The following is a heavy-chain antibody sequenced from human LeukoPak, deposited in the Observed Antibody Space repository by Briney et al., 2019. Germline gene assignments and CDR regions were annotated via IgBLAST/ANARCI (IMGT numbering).Heavy chain of an antibody. CDR3: ARWSYDFWGNYYYYMDV. D-gene: IGHD3-3*01. Sequence: SETLSLTCAVYGGSFSGYYWTWIRQPPGKGLEWIGEINHSGSTNYNPSLKSRVTISVDTSKNQFSLKLSSVTAADTAVYYSARWSYDFWGNYYYYMDVWGKGTPVTVSS. V-gene: IGHV4-34*01. CDR1: GGSFSGYY. CDR2: INHSGST. J-gene: IGHJ6*03.